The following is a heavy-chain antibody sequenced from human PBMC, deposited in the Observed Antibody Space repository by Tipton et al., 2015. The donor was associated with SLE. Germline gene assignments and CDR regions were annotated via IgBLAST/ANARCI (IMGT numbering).Heavy chain of an antibody. CDR3: ADRESAGEYYGMDV. CDR2: IYYSGST. V-gene: IGHV4-31*03. D-gene: IGHD3-10*01. Sequence: TLSLTCTVSGGSISSGGYYWSWIRQHPGKGLEWIGYIYYSGSTYYNPSLKSRVTISVDTSKNQFSLKLSSVTAADTAVYYCADRESAGEYYGMDVWGQGTTVTVSS. J-gene: IGHJ6*02. CDR1: GGSISSGGYY.